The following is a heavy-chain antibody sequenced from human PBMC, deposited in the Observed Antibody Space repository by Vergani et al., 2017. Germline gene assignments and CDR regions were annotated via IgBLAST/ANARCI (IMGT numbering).Heavy chain of an antibody. Sequence: QVQLVESGGGVVQPGGSLRLSCAASGFTFNSYGMHWVRQAPGKGLEWVAVISYDGSNKYYADSVKGRFTISRDNSKNTLYLQMNSLRAEDTAVYYCASDSSSWYYFDYWGQGTLVTVSS. J-gene: IGHJ4*02. CDR3: ASDSSSWYYFDY. D-gene: IGHD6-13*01. CDR1: GFTFNSYG. V-gene: IGHV3-30*19. CDR2: ISYDGSNK.